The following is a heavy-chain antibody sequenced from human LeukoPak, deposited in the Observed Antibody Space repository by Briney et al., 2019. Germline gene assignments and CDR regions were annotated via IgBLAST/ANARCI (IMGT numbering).Heavy chain of an antibody. CDR1: GFTFRNYA. Sequence: GGSLRLSCAASGFTFRNYAMNWVRQAPGKGLEWVSAISGMGGGTYYADSVQGRFTISRDNSKNTLYLQMNSLRAEDTAVYYCARSDSSSSGLDYWGQGTLVTVSS. CDR3: ARSDSSSSGLDY. J-gene: IGHJ4*02. CDR2: ISGMGGGT. V-gene: IGHV3-23*01. D-gene: IGHD6-6*01.